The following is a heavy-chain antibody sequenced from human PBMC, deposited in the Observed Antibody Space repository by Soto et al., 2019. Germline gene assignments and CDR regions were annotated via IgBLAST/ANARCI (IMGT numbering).Heavy chain of an antibody. J-gene: IGHJ6*02. CDR2: ISYDGSNK. V-gene: IGHV3-30-3*01. D-gene: IGHD6-13*01. Sequence: GGSLRLSCAASGFTFSSYAMHWVRQAPGKGLEWVAVISYDGSNKYYADSVKGRFTISRDNSKNTLYLQMNSLRAEDTAVYYCARDPVEPISSSWGRYYYYGMDVWGQGTTVTVSS. CDR3: ARDPVEPISSSWGRYYYYGMDV. CDR1: GFTFSSYA.